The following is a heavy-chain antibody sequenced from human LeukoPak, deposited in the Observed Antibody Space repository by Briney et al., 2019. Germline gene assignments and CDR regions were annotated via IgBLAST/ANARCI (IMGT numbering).Heavy chain of an antibody. CDR2: IYYSGST. Sequence: SETLSLTCTVSGVSISSSYYWSWIRQPPGKGLEWIGYIYYSGSTNYNPSLKSRVTISVDTSKNQFSLKLSSVTAADTAVYYCARGHGDYIQDAFDIWGQGTMVTVSS. CDR3: ARGHGDYIQDAFDI. V-gene: IGHV4-61*01. J-gene: IGHJ3*02. D-gene: IGHD4-17*01. CDR1: GVSISSSYY.